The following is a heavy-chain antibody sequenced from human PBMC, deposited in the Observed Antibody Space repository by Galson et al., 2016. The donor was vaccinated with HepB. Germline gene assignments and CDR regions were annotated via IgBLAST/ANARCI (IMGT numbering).Heavy chain of an antibody. CDR3: TRVGGDLLFDE. CDR2: LSHHDRTI. V-gene: IGHV3-48*02. CDR1: GFSFSAYS. Sequence: SLRLSCAASGFSFSAYSMNWVRQAPGKGLEWISNLSHHDRTIYYADSVKGRFTISRDNARNSLFLQMNSLREDDSGVYYCTRVGGDLLFDEWGHGTLVTVSS. J-gene: IGHJ4*01. D-gene: IGHD4-17*01.